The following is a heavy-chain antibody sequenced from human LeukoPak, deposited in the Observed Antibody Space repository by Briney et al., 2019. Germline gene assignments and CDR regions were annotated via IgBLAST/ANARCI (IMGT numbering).Heavy chain of an antibody. CDR3: VREARERGGFDY. Sequence: GGSLRLSCAGSGFTFSSYWMSWVRQAPGKGLEWVANIKQDGSEKYYVDSVKGRFTVSRDNAKNSLYLQMNSLRAEDTAVYYCVREARERGGFDYWGQGTLVTVSS. V-gene: IGHV3-7*01. D-gene: IGHD5-24*01. CDR1: GFTFSSYW. CDR2: IKQDGSEK. J-gene: IGHJ4*02.